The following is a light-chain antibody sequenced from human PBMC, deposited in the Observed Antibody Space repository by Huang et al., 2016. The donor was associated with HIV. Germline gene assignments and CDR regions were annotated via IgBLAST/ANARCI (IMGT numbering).Light chain of an antibody. Sequence: EIVMTHSPSTLSGSPGERATISCTASQIVTGNLHWYQNKPGQPHRLLIYGASTRAAGAAARFSASGSGTEFTLTINSLQSEDCAVYYCQQYNKWPRTFGHGTKVDVK. J-gene: IGKJ3*01. CDR2: GAS. CDR1: QIVTGN. V-gene: IGKV3-15*01. CDR3: QQYNKWPRT.